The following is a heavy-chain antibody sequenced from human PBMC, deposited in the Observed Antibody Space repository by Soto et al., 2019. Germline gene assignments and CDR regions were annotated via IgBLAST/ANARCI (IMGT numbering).Heavy chain of an antibody. D-gene: IGHD4-17*01. CDR2: IHYSGST. V-gene: IGHV4-59*08. J-gene: IGHJ1*01. CDR1: GDSISSYY. CDR3: ARHETLHGDFPY. Sequence: PSETLSLTCTVSGDSISSYYWSWFRQPPGKGLEWIGYIHYSGSTNYNPSLKSRVTISVDTSKNQFSLRLSSVTAADTAVYYCARHETLHGDFPYWGQVTLVSVS.